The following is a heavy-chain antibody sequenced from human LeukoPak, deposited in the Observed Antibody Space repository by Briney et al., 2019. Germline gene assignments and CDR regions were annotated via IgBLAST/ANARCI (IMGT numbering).Heavy chain of an antibody. D-gene: IGHD1-26*01. V-gene: IGHV1-46*01. CDR1: GYTFTSYY. Sequence: GASVKVSCKASGYTFTSYYIHWVRQAPGQGLEWMGIINPSGGSTNYAQKFQGRVTMTRDTSTSTVYMELSSLRSEDTAVYYCARAVDSGSYIHWYFDLWGRGTLVTVSS. CDR2: INPSGGST. CDR3: ARAVDSGSYIHWYFDL. J-gene: IGHJ2*01.